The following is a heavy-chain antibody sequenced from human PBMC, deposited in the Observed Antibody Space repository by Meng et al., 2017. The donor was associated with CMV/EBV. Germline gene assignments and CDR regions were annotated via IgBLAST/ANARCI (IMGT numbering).Heavy chain of an antibody. CDR3: ARGYSNYYYYYGMDV. V-gene: IGHV3-74*01. D-gene: IGHD4-11*01. Sequence: GESLKISCAAPGFTFSSYWMPWVRPAPGKGLVWVSRINSDGSSTSYADSVKGRFTISRDNAKKTLYLQMNSLRAEDTAVYYCARGYSNYYYYYGMDVWGQGTTVTVSS. CDR1: GFTFSSYW. CDR2: INSDGSST. J-gene: IGHJ6*02.